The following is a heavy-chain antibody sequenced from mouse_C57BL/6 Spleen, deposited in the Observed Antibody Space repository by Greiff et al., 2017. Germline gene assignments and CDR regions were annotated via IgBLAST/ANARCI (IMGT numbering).Heavy chain of an antibody. V-gene: IGHV1-18*01. CDR2: INPNNGGT. CDR3: SRASIYLYYAMDY. J-gene: IGHJ4*01. D-gene: IGHD5-5*01. CDR1: GYTFTDYN. Sequence: EVQLQQSGPELVKPGASVKIPCKSSGYTFTDYNMDWVKQSHGKSLEWIGDINPNNGGTIYNQKFKGKATLTVDKSSSTAYMELHSLTSEDTAVYYCSRASIYLYYAMDYWGQGTSVTVSS.